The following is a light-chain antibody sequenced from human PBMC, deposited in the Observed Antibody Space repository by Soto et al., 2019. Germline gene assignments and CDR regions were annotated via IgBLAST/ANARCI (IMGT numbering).Light chain of an antibody. CDR3: QQYNSYSRT. J-gene: IGKJ1*01. V-gene: IGKV1-5*01. CDR1: QGISSR. CDR2: SAT. Sequence: DIQMTQSPSSVSASVGDRVTITFRASQGISSRLAWYQQKPGKAPKLLIYSATRLESGVPSRFSGSGSGTEFTLTISSLQPDDFATYYCQQYNSYSRTFGQGTKVDIK.